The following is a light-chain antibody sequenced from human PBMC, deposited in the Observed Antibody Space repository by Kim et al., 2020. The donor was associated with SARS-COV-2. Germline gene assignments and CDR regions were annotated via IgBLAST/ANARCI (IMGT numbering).Light chain of an antibody. Sequence: PGERASLSCRASQSVSSSYLAWYQLKPGQAPRLLIYGASSRATGIPDRFSGSGSGTGFTLTISRLEPEDFAVYYCQHYGSSPPITFGQGTRLEIK. V-gene: IGKV3-20*01. CDR3: QHYGSSPPIT. CDR1: QSVSSSY. CDR2: GAS. J-gene: IGKJ5*01.